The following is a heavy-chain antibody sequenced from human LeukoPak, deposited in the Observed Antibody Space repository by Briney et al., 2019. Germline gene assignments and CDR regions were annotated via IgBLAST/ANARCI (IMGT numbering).Heavy chain of an antibody. CDR2: INHSGST. D-gene: IGHD3-10*01. V-gene: IGHV4-34*01. CDR1: GASFSGYY. Sequence: PSETLPLTCAVYGASFSGYYWSWIRQPPGKGLEWIGEINHSGSTNYNPSLKSRVTISVDTSKNQFSLKLSSVTAADTAVYYCARGSSTGDLSVDYWGQGTLVTVSS. J-gene: IGHJ4*02. CDR3: ARGSSTGDLSVDY.